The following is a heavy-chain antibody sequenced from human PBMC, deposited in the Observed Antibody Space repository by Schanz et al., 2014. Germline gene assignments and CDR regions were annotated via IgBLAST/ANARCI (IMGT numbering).Heavy chain of an antibody. D-gene: IGHD3-3*01. Sequence: QVRLVQSGAELKMPGATVKVSCETSGYTFTNYGVSWVRQAPGQGLEWVAWISPYNGNTAYAQNLKGRVRMTTDKSPATAYMELRSLTSDDTAVYYCARDRVYRFLKGENRFYFDYWGQGTLVIVSS. J-gene: IGHJ4*02. CDR3: ARDRVYRFLKGENRFYFDY. CDR1: GYTFTNYG. V-gene: IGHV1-18*01. CDR2: ISPYNGNT.